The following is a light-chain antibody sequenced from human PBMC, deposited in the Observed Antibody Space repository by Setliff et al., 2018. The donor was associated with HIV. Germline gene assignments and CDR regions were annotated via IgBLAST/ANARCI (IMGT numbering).Light chain of an antibody. V-gene: IGLV2-11*01. CDR2: DVN. CDR3: CSYAGGYV. CDR1: SSDVGGYKH. J-gene: IGLJ1*01. Sequence: QSVLTQPASVSGSPGQSITISCIGTSSDVGGYKHVSWYQQHPGKAPKLIIYDVNKRPSGVPDRFSGSMSGNTASLTISGLQADDEADYYCCSYAGGYVFETGTKVTVL.